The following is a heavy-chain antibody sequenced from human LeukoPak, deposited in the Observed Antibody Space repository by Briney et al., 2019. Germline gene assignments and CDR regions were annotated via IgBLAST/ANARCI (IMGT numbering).Heavy chain of an antibody. J-gene: IGHJ4*02. CDR2: ISSSGSTI. Sequence: GGSLRLSCAASGFTFSSYEMNWVRQAPGKGLEWVSYISSSGSTIYYADSVKGRFTISRDNSKNTLYLQMNSLRAEDTAVYYCAKDDRYCSGGSCYDRLGGYFDYWGQGTLVTVSS. CDR3: AKDDRYCSGGSCYDRLGGYFDY. CDR1: GFTFSSYE. V-gene: IGHV3-48*03. D-gene: IGHD2-15*01.